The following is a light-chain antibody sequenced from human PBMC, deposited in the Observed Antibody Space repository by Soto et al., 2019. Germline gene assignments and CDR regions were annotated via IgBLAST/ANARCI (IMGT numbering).Light chain of an antibody. Sequence: QSALTQPASVSGSPGQSIAISCTGTSSDVGSYTYVSWYQQHPGKAPKLMIFDVSNRPSAVSDRFSGSKSGNTASLTISGLQADDEADYYCSSYTISSTYVFGTGTKVTVL. V-gene: IGLV2-14*01. CDR1: SSDVGSYTY. J-gene: IGLJ1*01. CDR3: SSYTISSTYV. CDR2: DVS.